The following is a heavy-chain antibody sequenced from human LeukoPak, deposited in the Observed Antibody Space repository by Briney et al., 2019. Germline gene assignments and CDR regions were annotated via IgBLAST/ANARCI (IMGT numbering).Heavy chain of an antibody. Sequence: PSETLSLTCAVYGGSFSGYYWSWIRQPPGKGLEWIGEINHSGSTNYNPSLKSRVTISADTSKNQFSLKLSSVTAADTAVYYCARGFPYYYDSSGYWGQGTLVTVSS. V-gene: IGHV4-34*01. CDR3: ARGFPYYYDSSGY. CDR1: GGSFSGYY. D-gene: IGHD3-22*01. J-gene: IGHJ4*02. CDR2: INHSGST.